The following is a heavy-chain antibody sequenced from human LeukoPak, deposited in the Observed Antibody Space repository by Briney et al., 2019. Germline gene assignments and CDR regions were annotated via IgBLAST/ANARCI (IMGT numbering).Heavy chain of an antibody. J-gene: IGHJ4*02. Sequence: ASVKVSCKDSSYSFSDYGFTWVRQAPGQGLEYMGWISGYNGNTNYAEKLQDRVTLTADASTTTVYMELRSLTSDDMAVYYCARVASYDLLTGYYLEYWGQGTLVTVSS. CDR3: ARVASYDLLTGYYLEY. V-gene: IGHV1-18*03. CDR2: ISGYNGNT. CDR1: SYSFSDYG. D-gene: IGHD3-9*01.